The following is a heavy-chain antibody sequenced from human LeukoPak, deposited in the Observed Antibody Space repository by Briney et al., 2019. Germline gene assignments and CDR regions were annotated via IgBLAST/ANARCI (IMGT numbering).Heavy chain of an antibody. CDR1: GFTVSSNY. V-gene: IGHV3-53*01. CDR2: IYSGGST. D-gene: IGHD3-10*01. CDR3: AKGDATMVRAVDY. J-gene: IGHJ4*02. Sequence: GGSLRLSCAASGFTVSSNYMSWVRQAPGKGLEWVSVIYSGGSTYYADSVKGRFTISRDNSKNTLYLQMNSLRAEDTAVYYCAKGDATMVRAVDYWGQGTLVTVSS.